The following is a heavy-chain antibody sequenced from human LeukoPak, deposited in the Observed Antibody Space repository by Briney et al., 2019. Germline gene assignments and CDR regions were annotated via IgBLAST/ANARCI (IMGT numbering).Heavy chain of an antibody. CDR2: IYWDDDK. CDR1: GFSLSTSGVG. D-gene: IGHD3-10*01. Sequence: SGPTLVKPTQTLTLTCTFSGFSLSTSGVGVGWIRQPPAKALEWLALIYWDDDKRYSPSLKSRLTITKDTSKNQVVLTMTNRDPVDTGTYYCAHRKSMARRNDAFDIWGQGTMVTVSS. V-gene: IGHV2-5*02. CDR3: AHRKSMARRNDAFDI. J-gene: IGHJ3*02.